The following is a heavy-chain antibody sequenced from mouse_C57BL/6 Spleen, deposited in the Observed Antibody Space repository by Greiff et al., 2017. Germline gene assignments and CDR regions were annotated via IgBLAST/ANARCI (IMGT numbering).Heavy chain of an antibody. V-gene: IGHV1-85*01. CDR3: ARRGYSNYVGYLDY. D-gene: IGHD2-5*01. J-gene: IGHJ2*01. CDR2: IYPGDGST. CDR1: GYTFTSYD. Sequence: VQLQQSGPELVKPGASVKLSCKASGYTFTSYDINWVKQRPGQGLEWIGWIYPGDGSTKYNEKFKGKATLTVDTSSSTAYMELHSLTSEDSAVYFCARRGYSNYVGYLDYWGQGTTLTVSS.